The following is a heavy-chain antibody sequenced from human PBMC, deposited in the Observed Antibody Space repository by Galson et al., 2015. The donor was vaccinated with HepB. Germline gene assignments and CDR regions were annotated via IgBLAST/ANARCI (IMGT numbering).Heavy chain of an antibody. CDR2: IDPSDSYT. CDR3: ARHAAPIVVVIAATIFYFDY. J-gene: IGHJ4*02. D-gene: IGHD2-15*01. V-gene: IGHV5-10-1*01. Sequence: QSGAEVKKPGESLRISCKGSGYSFTSYWISWVRQMPGKGLEWMGRIDPSDSYTNYSPSFTGHVTISADKSISTAYLQWSSLKASDTAMYYCARHAAPIVVVIAATIFYFDYWGQGTLVTVSS. CDR1: GYSFTSYW.